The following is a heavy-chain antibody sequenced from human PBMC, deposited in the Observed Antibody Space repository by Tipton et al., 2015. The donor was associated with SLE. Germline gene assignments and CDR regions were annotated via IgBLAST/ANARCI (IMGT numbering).Heavy chain of an antibody. CDR3: ARDYGPGNWFDP. CDR1: GGSISSYY. D-gene: IGHD4-17*01. CDR2: IYYSGST. Sequence: TLSLTCTVSGGSISSYYWGWIRQPPGKGLEWIGYIYYSGSTNYNPSLKSRVTISVDTSKNQFSLKLSSVTAADTAVYYCARDYGPGNWFDPWGQGTLVTVSS. J-gene: IGHJ5*02. V-gene: IGHV4-59*01.